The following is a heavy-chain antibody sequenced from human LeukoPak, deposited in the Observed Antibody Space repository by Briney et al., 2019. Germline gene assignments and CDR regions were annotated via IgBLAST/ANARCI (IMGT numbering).Heavy chain of an antibody. CDR2: ISSSSSYI. D-gene: IGHD1-7*01. CDR3: ARDRVRHNWNSRAFDI. J-gene: IGHJ3*02. Sequence: PGGSLRLSCAASGFTFSSYSMNWVRQAPGKGLEWVSSISSSSSYIYYADSVKGRFTISRDNAKNSLYLQMNSLRAEDTAVYYCARDRVRHNWNSRAFDIWGQGTMVTVSS. CDR1: GFTFSSYS. V-gene: IGHV3-21*01.